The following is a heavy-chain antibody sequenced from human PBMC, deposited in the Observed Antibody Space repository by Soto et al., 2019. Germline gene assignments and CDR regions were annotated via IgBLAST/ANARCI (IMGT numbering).Heavy chain of an antibody. Sequence: QITLKESGPPLVKPTQTLTLTCTFSGFSLSTSGVGVGWIRQPPGKALEWLALIYWDDNKRYSPSLKSRVTITKDTSKHPGVLTITNIDPVDTATYYCAHRVGSDWPWNWGAFDIWGQGTMATVSS. CDR2: IYWDDNK. V-gene: IGHV2-5*02. CDR3: AHRVGSDWPWNWGAFDI. J-gene: IGHJ3*02. CDR1: GFSLSTSGVG. D-gene: IGHD1-7*01.